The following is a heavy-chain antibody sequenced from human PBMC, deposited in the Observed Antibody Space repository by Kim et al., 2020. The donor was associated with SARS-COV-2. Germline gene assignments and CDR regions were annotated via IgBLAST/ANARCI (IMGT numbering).Heavy chain of an antibody. V-gene: IGHV4-34*01. CDR3: ARSPRN. J-gene: IGHJ4*02. Sequence: SENLSLTCTVYGGSFSGYYWSWIRQPPGKGLEWVGEINDSGGTGYNTSLKSRVTISIDTSKNQFSLKLNSVTAADTAIYYCARSPRNWGQGTQVIVSS. CDR2: INDSGGT. CDR1: GGSFSGYY.